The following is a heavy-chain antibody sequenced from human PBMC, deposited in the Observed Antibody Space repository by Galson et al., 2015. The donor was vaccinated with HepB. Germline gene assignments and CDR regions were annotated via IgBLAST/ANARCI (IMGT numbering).Heavy chain of an antibody. CDR1: GYTFTGYY. CDR2: INPNSGGT. J-gene: IGHJ4*02. V-gene: IGHV1-2*02. D-gene: IGHD6-13*01. CDR3: ARRAGLGIAAAGTVVDY. Sequence: APGYTFTGYYMHWVRQAPGQGLEWMGWINPNSGGTNYAQKFQGRVTMTRDTSISTAYMELSRLRSDDTAVYYCARRAGLGIAAAGTVVDYWGQGTLVTVSS.